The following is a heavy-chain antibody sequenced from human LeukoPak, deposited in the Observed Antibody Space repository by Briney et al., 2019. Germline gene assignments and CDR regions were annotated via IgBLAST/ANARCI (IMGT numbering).Heavy chain of an antibody. D-gene: IGHD1-26*01. CDR3: ARTPRGIVGATMWFDP. Sequence: GESLKISCKGSGYSFTSYWIAWVRQMPGKGLEWMGIIYPGDSDTRYSPSFQGQVTISADKSISTAYLQWSSLKASDTAMYYCARTPRGIVGATMWFDPWGQGTLVTVSS. V-gene: IGHV5-51*01. J-gene: IGHJ5*02. CDR2: IYPGDSDT. CDR1: GYSFTSYW.